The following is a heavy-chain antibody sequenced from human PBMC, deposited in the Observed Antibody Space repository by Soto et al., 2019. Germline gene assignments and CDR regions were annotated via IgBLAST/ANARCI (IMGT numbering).Heavy chain of an antibody. J-gene: IGHJ5*02. D-gene: IGHD1-26*01. V-gene: IGHV4-31*03. CDR2: IYDNGTT. CDR3: ASGQVGATTWFDP. Sequence: PSETLSLTCTVSGASTSSGGYYWSWIRQDPGKGLEWLGYIYDNGTTYYNPSLKSRVSISRDKSKNQFSLKMTSLTAADTAVYYCASGQVGATTWFDPWGQGTKVTVSS. CDR1: GASTSSGGYY.